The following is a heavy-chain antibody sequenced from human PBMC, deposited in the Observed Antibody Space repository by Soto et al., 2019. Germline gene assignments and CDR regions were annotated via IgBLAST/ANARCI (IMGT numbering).Heavy chain of an antibody. Sequence: VKGSCKASGGTLRSYAISWVRQPPGQGPEWMGGIIPIFGTANYAQKFQGRVTITADKTTSTEYMELGSLRSEDTAVYYCALGSQAAAETALCYCGQGTLVTVYS. V-gene: IGHV1-69*06. D-gene: IGHD6-13*01. CDR2: IIPIFGTA. CDR3: ALGSQAAAETALCY. J-gene: IGHJ4*02. CDR1: GGTLRSYA.